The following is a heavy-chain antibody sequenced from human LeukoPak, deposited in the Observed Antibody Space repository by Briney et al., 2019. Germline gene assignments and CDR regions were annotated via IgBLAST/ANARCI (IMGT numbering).Heavy chain of an antibody. CDR1: GFTFSNYW. CDR3: ARDRWGNDY. V-gene: IGHV3-7*05. CDR2: IKLDGSEE. Sequence: GGSLRLSCVASGFTFSNYWMSWVRQAPGKGLEWVSNIKLDGSEEYYVDSVKGRFTISRDNAKNSLYLQMNSQRAEDTAVYYCARDRWGNDYWGQGTLVTASS. J-gene: IGHJ4*02. D-gene: IGHD3-16*01.